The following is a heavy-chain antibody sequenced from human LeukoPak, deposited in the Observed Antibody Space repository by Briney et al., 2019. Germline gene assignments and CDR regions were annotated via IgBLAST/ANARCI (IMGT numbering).Heavy chain of an antibody. CDR2: ISSSSSYI. D-gene: IGHD2/OR15-2a*01. CDR3: ARKISQGIGIVIEAFDV. J-gene: IGHJ3*01. Sequence: GGSLRLSCAASGFTFSSYSMNWVRQAPGRGLEWVSSISSSSSYIYYADSVKGRFTISRDNAKNSLYLQMNSLRAEDTAVYYCARKISQGIGIVIEAFDVWGQGTMVTVSS. CDR1: GFTFSSYS. V-gene: IGHV3-21*01.